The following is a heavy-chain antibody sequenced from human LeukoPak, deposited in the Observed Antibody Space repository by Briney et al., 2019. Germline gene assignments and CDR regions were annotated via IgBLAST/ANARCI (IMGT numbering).Heavy chain of an antibody. Sequence: ASVKVSCKAAGYTFTGYYMFWVRQAPGQGLEWTGRINPNSGATNYAQKFQGRVTMTRDTSISTAYMELSRLRSDDTAVYYCARGCCSGGSCYSVENWFDPWGQGTLVTVSS. V-gene: IGHV1-2*06. D-gene: IGHD2-15*01. CDR3: ARGCCSGGSCYSVENWFDP. CDR1: GYTFTGYY. CDR2: INPNSGAT. J-gene: IGHJ5*02.